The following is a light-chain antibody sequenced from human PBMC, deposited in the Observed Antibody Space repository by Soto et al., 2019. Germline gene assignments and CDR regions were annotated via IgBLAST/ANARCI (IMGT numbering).Light chain of an antibody. CDR3: QHYNSYSEA. Sequence: DIQMTQSPSSLSASVGDRVTITCRASQSISTYLHWYRQKPGKAPKLLIFAASTLHSGVPSRFSGSGSGTDFTLTISNLQSDDFATYYCQHYNSYSEAFGQGTKV. V-gene: IGKV1-39*01. CDR2: AAS. J-gene: IGKJ1*01. CDR1: QSISTY.